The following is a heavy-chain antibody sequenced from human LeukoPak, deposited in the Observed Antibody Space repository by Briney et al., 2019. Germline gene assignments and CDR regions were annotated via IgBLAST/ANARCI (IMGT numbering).Heavy chain of an antibody. Sequence: SETLSLTCTVSGGSISSSSYYWGWIRQPPGKGLEWIGSIYYSGSTNYNPSLKSRVTISVDTSKNQFSLKMSSVTAADTAVYYCARGRRRLRYFDWAHNFDFWGQETLVTVSS. CDR3: ARGRRRLRYFDWAHNFDF. D-gene: IGHD3-9*01. CDR1: GGSISSSSYY. CDR2: IYYSGST. V-gene: IGHV4-39*07. J-gene: IGHJ4*02.